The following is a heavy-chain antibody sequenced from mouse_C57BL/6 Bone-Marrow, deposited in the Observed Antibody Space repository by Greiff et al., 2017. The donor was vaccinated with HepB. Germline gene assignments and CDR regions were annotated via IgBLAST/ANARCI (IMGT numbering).Heavy chain of an antibody. Sequence: QVQLQQSGPELVKPGASVKISCKASGYAFSSSWMNWVKQRPGKGLEWIGRIYPGDGDTNYNGKFKGKATLTADKSSSTADMQLSSLTSEDSAVYFCAFYGNYDFGGRGTTLTVSS. CDR1: GYAFSSSW. CDR2: IYPGDGDT. V-gene: IGHV1-82*01. J-gene: IGHJ2*01. D-gene: IGHD2-1*01. CDR3: AFYGNYDF.